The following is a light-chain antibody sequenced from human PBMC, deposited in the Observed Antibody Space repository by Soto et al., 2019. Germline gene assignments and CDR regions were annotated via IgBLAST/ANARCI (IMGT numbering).Light chain of an antibody. J-gene: IGKJ1*01. V-gene: IGKV3-20*01. CDR3: QQYDSSWT. Sequence: EIVLTQSPGTLSLSPGERATLSCRANQSVPCNFLAWYQQKPGQAPILLIYGVSRRATGIPDRFSGSGSGTDFTLTISRLEPEDFAVYYCQQYDSSWTFGQGTKVEIK. CDR1: QSVPCNF. CDR2: GVS.